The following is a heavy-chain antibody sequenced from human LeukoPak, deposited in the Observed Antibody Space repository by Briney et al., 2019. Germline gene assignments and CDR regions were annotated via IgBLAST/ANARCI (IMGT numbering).Heavy chain of an antibody. CDR1: GYTFTSYG. Sequence: ASVKVSCKASGYTFTSYGFTWVRQAPGQGLEWMGWLSAYNGNTNYAQKFQGRVTMTTDTSTSTAYMELRSLRSDDTAVYYCARAGVGDGYNYGWFDPWGQGTLVTVSS. J-gene: IGHJ5*02. CDR3: ARAGVGDGYNYGWFDP. D-gene: IGHD5-24*01. V-gene: IGHV1-18*01. CDR2: LSAYNGNT.